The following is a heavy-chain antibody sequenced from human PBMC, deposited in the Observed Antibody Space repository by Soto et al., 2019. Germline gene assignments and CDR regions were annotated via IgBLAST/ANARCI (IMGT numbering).Heavy chain of an antibody. Sequence: GGSLRLSCAASGFTFSDYGLSWVRQAPGKGLEWVASISGSRGSTTYYAGSVKGRFTISRDNSKNTLYLQMNSLRVEDTAVYYCAQDRGCSGSTCYQAYWGPGTLVTVSS. CDR2: ISGSRGSTT. J-gene: IGHJ4*02. CDR3: AQDRGCSGSTCYQAY. D-gene: IGHD2-2*01. V-gene: IGHV3-23*01. CDR1: GFTFSDYG.